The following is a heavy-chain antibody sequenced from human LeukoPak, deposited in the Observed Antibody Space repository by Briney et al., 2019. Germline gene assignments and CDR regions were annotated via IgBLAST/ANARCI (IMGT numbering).Heavy chain of an antibody. D-gene: IGHD2-2*02. Sequence: PGGSLRLSCAASGFTFDDYGMGWVRQAPGKGLGWVSGINWNGSSTGYADSVKGRFTSSRDNAKNPLYLQKNSLRAEDTALYCCAMAGCSSMSCYTGWFDPWGQGTLVTVSS. J-gene: IGHJ5*02. CDR1: GFTFDDYG. V-gene: IGHV3-20*04. CDR3: AMAGCSSMSCYTGWFDP. CDR2: INWNGSST.